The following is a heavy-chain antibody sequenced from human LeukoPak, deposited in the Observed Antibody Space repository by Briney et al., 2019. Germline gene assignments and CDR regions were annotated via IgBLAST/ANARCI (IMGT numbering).Heavy chain of an antibody. Sequence: PSETLSLTCTVSGGSISSSNYYWGWIRQPPGKGLEWIGSIYYIGTTYYNPSLKSRVSISVDMSKNQFSLNLNFVTAADTAVYYCARGGDYYDSSAYYDYWGQGPLVTVSS. D-gene: IGHD3-22*01. CDR1: GGSISSSNYY. J-gene: IGHJ4*02. CDR2: IYYIGTT. CDR3: ARGGDYYDSSAYYDY. V-gene: IGHV4-39*07.